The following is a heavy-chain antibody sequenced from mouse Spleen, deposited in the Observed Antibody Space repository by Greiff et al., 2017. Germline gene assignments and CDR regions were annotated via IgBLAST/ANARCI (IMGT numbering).Heavy chain of an antibody. CDR1: GYTFTSYW. D-gene: IGHD1-1*01. Sequence: QVQLQQPGAELVRPGTSVKLSCKASGYTFTSYWMHWVKQRPGQGLEWIGVIDPSDSYTNYNQKFKGKATLTVDTSSSTAYMELSSLTNEDSAVYYCTRDYYGSSFDYWGQGTTLTVSS. J-gene: IGHJ2*01. CDR2: IDPSDSYT. CDR3: TRDYYGSSFDY. V-gene: IGHV1-59*01.